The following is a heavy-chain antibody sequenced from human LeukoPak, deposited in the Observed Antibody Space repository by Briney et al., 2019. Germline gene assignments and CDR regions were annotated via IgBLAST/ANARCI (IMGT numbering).Heavy chain of an antibody. CDR3: AGTEYCSGGSCYFDY. J-gene: IGHJ4*02. V-gene: IGHV4-59*08. CDR2: IYYSGST. CDR1: GGSISSYY. Sequence: SETLSLTCTVSGGSISSYYWSWIRQPPGKGLEWIGYIYYSGSTNYNPSLKSRVTISVDTSKNQLSLKLSSVTAADTAVYYCAGTEYCSGGSCYFDYWGQGTLVTVSS. D-gene: IGHD2-15*01.